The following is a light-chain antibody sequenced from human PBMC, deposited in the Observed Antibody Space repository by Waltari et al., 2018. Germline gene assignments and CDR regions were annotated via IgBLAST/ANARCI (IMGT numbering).Light chain of an antibody. Sequence: EIVLTQSPATLSLSPGDGVTLSCRASENGYNYLAWYQQRPGQAPRLLIYDVSNGATGIPARFSGSGSGTDFTLSISSLEPEDFAVYYCHQRGVWPPTFGQGTKLQVK. CDR1: ENGYNY. V-gene: IGKV3-11*01. CDR3: HQRGVWPPT. J-gene: IGKJ2*01. CDR2: DVS.